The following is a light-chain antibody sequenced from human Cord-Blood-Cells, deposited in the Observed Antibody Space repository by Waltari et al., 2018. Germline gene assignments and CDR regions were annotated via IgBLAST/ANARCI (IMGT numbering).Light chain of an antibody. V-gene: IGKV1-39*01. CDR3: QQSYSTPYT. CDR2: AAS. Sequence: DIQMTQSPSSLSASVGDRVTINCRASQSISSYLNWYQQKPGKAPKLLIYAASSLQSWVPSRFSVSGSGTDFTLTISSLQPEDFATYYCQQSYSTPYTFGQGTKLEIK. CDR1: QSISSY. J-gene: IGKJ2*01.